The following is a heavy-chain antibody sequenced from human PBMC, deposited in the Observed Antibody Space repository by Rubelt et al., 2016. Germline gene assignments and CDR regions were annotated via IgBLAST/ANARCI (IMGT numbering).Heavy chain of an antibody. Sequence: QVQLQQWGAGLLKPSETLSLTCVVSGGSFSAYYWSWIRQPPGKGLEWIGEINNSGSNTYNPSLKSRVTMSVDTYKNQFSLSLYSVTAADPAVYYCARARSTGVGGRVFFDSWGQGTLVTVSS. CDR2: INNSGSN. V-gene: IGHV4-34*01. CDR3: ARARSTGVGGRVFFDS. J-gene: IGHJ5*01. CDR1: GGSFSAYY. D-gene: IGHD1-1*01.